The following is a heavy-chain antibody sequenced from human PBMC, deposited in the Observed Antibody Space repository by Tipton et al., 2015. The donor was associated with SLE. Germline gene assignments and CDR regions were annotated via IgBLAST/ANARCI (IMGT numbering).Heavy chain of an antibody. D-gene: IGHD6-13*01. Sequence: TLSLTCTDSGGSIRSHYWSWIRQPPGKGLEWIGHIYYSGSTNYNPSLKSRVTISVDTSKNQFSLKLSSVTAADTAVYYCARVVGYSSSWYWYFDLWGRGTLVTVSS. CDR3: ARVVGYSSSWYWYFDL. J-gene: IGHJ2*01. V-gene: IGHV4-59*11. CDR2: IYYSGST. CDR1: GGSIRSHY.